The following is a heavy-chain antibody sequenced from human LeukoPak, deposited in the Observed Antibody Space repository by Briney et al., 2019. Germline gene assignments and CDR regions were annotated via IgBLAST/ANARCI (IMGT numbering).Heavy chain of an antibody. CDR1: GGTFSSYA. CDR3: ARTARAARAFDY. D-gene: IGHD6-6*01. V-gene: IGHV1-69*13. Sequence: SVKVSCKASGGTFSSYAISWVRQAPGQGLEWMGGIIPIIGTANYAQKFQGRVTITADESTSTAYMELSSLRSEDTAVYYCARTARAARAFDYWGQGTLVTVSS. J-gene: IGHJ4*02. CDR2: IIPIIGTA.